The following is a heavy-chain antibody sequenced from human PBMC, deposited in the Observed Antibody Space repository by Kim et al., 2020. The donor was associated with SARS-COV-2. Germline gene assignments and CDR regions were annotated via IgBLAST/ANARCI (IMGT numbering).Heavy chain of an antibody. CDR2: N. V-gene: IGHV6-1*01. CDR3: ARDSSGSPFDY. Sequence: NDYAVSVKSRITITPDTSKNQFSLQLNSVTPEDTAVYYCARDSSGSPFDYWGQGTLVTVSS. J-gene: IGHJ4*02.